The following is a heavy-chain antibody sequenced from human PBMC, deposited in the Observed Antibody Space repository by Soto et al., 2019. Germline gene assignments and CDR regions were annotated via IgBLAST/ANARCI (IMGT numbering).Heavy chain of an antibody. J-gene: IGHJ4*02. CDR1: GYPFTSYA. CDR3: TRGGGGHRWVTDD. D-gene: IGHD1-26*01. V-gene: IGHV1-18*04. CDR2: ISAVIGDT. Sequence: QVQLVQSGSEVKKPGSSVNVSCKASGYPFTSYAISWVRQVPGQGLEWLGGISAVIGDTQYAQTMKGRLTMTTDTSTTTVHMELRSLTPADTAIYYCTRGGGGHRWVTDDWGQGTLVSVS.